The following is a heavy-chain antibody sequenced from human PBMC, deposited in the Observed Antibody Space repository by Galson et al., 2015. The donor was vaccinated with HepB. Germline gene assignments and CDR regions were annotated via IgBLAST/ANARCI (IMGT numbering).Heavy chain of an antibody. Sequence: SLRLSCAASGFTFSSYAMHWVRQAPGRGLEYVSAISSNGGSTYYADSVKGRFTISRDNSKNTLYLQMSSLRAEDTAVYYCVKASGYSGSYVGFAFDIWGQGTMVTVSS. CDR3: VKASGYSGSYVGFAFDI. V-gene: IGHV3-64D*06. J-gene: IGHJ3*02. CDR2: ISSNGGST. D-gene: IGHD1-26*01. CDR1: GFTFSSYA.